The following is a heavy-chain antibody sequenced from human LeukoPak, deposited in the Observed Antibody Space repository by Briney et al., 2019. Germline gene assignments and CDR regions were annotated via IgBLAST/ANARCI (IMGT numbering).Heavy chain of an antibody. J-gene: IGHJ4*02. V-gene: IGHV1-46*01. CDR1: GYTFTSYY. Sequence: ASVKVSCKAFGYTFTSYYMHWVRQAPGQGLEWMGIIHPSAGSTSYAQQFQGRITMTRDTPTSTVYMELSSLRSEGTAVYYCARDGRATMGLGFDCWGQGALVTVSS. D-gene: IGHD3-10*01. CDR3: ARDGRATMGLGFDC. CDR2: IHPSAGST.